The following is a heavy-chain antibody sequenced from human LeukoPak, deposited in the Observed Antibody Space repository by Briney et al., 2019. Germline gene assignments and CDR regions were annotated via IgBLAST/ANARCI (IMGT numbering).Heavy chain of an antibody. CDR2: IYYSGST. Sequence: PSETLSLTCTVSGGSISSSSYYWGWIRQPPGKGLEWIGSIYYSGSTYCNPSLKSRVTISVDTSKNQFSLKLSSVTAADTAVYYCARVGPKDIVVVPAAGADAFDIWGQGTMVTVSS. V-gene: IGHV4-39*07. CDR3: ARVGPKDIVVVPAAGADAFDI. J-gene: IGHJ3*02. D-gene: IGHD2-2*01. CDR1: GGSISSSSYY.